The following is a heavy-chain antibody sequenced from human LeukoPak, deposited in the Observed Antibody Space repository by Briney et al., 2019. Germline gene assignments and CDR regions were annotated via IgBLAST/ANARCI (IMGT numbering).Heavy chain of an antibody. D-gene: IGHD3-3*01. CDR2: IYPGDSDT. CDR1: GYRFINNW. J-gene: IGHJ3*02. CDR3: ARPSTPYYDFWSGYFDAFDI. Sequence: GESLKISCKGSGYRFINNWIGWVRQMPGKGLEWMGIIYPGDSDTRYSPSFQGQVTISADKSISTAYLQWSSLKASDTAVYYCARPSTPYYDFWSGYFDAFDIWGQGTMVTVSS. V-gene: IGHV5-51*01.